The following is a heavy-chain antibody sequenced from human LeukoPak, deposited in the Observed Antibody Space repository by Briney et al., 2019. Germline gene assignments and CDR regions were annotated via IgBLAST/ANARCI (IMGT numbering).Heavy chain of an antibody. CDR1: GGSFSGYY. CDR2: INHSGST. V-gene: IGHV4-34*01. CDR3: ARDENGYVWGSFRA. D-gene: IGHD3-16*02. Sequence: SETLSLTCAVYGGSFSGYYWSWIRQPPGKGLEWIGEINHSGSTYYNPSLESRVTMSLDTSKNQFSLKLSSVTAADTAVYYCARDENGYVWGSFRAWGQGTLVTVSS. J-gene: IGHJ5*02.